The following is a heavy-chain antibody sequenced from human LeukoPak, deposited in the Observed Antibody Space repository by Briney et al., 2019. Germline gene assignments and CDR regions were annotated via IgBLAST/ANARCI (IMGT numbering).Heavy chain of an antibody. CDR1: GGSFSGYY. D-gene: IGHD3-10*01. CDR2: INHIGST. V-gene: IGHV4-34*01. J-gene: IGHJ5*02. CDR3: ARGLSRAYYYGSGSYANWFDP. Sequence: PSETLSLTCAVYGGSFSGYYWSWIRQPPGKGPEWIGEINHIGSTNYNPSLKSRVTISVDTSKNQFSLKLSSVTAADTAVYYCARGLSRAYYYGSGSYANWFDPWGQGTLVTVSS.